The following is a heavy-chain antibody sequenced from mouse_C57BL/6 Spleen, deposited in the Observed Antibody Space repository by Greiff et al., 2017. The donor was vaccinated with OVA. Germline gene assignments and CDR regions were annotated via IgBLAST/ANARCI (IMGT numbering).Heavy chain of an antibody. Sequence: EVKLMESEGGLVQPGSSMKLSCTASGFTFSDYYMAWVRQVPEKGLEWVANINYDGSSTYYLDSLKSRFIISRDNAKNILYLQMSSLKSEDTATYYCAREVSHYYGSGVMDYWGQGTSVTVSS. J-gene: IGHJ4*01. CDR1: GFTFSDYY. CDR3: AREVSHYYGSGVMDY. D-gene: IGHD1-1*01. CDR2: INYDGSST. V-gene: IGHV5-16*01.